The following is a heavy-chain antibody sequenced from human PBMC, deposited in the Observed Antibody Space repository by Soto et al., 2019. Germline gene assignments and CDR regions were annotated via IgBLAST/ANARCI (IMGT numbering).Heavy chain of an antibody. CDR1: GGSFSGYY. J-gene: IGHJ6*02. CDR2: INHSGST. D-gene: IGHD3-22*01. V-gene: IGHV4-34*01. Sequence: SETLSLTCAVYGGSFSGYYWSWIRQPPGKGLEWIGEINHSGSTNYNPSLKSRVTISVDTSKNQFSLKLSSVTAADTAVYYCARGSVVIKHYYYCYGMDVWGQGTTVTVSS. CDR3: ARGSVVIKHYYYCYGMDV.